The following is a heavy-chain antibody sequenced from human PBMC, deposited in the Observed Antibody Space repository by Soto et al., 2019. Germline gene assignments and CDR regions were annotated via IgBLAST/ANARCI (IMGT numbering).Heavy chain of an antibody. D-gene: IGHD3-10*01. CDR2: ISYDGSNK. J-gene: IGHJ6*03. CDR3: ARSYSGSYRPSYSYYYYMDV. CDR1: GFTFSSYG. Sequence: QVQLVESGGGVVQPGRSLRLSCAASGFTFSSYGMHWVRQAPGKGLEWVAVISYDGSNKYYADSVKGRFTISRDNSKNTLYLKMNSLRAEDKAVYYCARSYSGSYRPSYSYYYYMDVWGKGTTVTVSS. V-gene: IGHV3-30*03.